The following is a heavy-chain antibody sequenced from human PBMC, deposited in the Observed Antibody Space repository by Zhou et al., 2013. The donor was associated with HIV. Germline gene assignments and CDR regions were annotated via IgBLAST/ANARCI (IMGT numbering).Heavy chain of an antibody. J-gene: IGHJ4*02. CDR2: IIPILGIA. Sequence: QVQLVQSGAEVKKPGSSVKVSCKASGGTFSSYAISWVRQAPGQGLEWMGRIIPILGIANYAQKFQGRVTITADKSTSTAYMELSSLRSEDTAVYYCARSLWFRELFHYYFDYWGQGTLVTVSS. D-gene: IGHD3-10*01. CDR1: GGTFSSYA. V-gene: IGHV1-69*04. CDR3: ARSLWFRELFHYYFDY.